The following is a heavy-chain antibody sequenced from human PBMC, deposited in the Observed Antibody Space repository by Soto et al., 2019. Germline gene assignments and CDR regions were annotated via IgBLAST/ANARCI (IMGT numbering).Heavy chain of an antibody. CDR2: IYYSGST. V-gene: IGHV4-31*03. CDR1: GGSISSGGYY. D-gene: IGHD3-9*01. J-gene: IGHJ4*02. CDR3: ARASLCKSYFGCFAWLYY. Sequence: PSETLSLTCTVSGGSISSGGYYWSWIRQHPGKGLEWIGYIYYSGSTYYNPSLKSRVTISVDTSKNQFSLKLSSVTAADTAVYYCARASLCKSYFGCFAWLYYWGQGSLVTVSS.